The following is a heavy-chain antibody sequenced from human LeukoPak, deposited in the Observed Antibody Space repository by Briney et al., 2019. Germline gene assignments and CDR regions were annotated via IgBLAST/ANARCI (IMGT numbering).Heavy chain of an antibody. CDR3: AKDIAAAGTSWFDP. CDR1: GFTFDDYA. Sequence: PGRSLRLSCAASGFTFDDYAMHWVRQAPGEGLEWVSGISWNSGSIGYADSVKGRFTISRDNAKNSLYLQMNSLRAEDTALYYCAKDIAAAGTSWFDPWGQGTLVTVSS. CDR2: ISWNSGSI. D-gene: IGHD6-13*01. J-gene: IGHJ5*02. V-gene: IGHV3-9*01.